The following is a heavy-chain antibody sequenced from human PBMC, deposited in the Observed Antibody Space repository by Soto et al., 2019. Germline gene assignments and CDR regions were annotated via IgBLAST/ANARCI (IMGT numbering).Heavy chain of an antibody. Sequence: GGSLRLSCAASGVSFNSYDMHWVRQAPGKGPEWVAIISYDGSNTYYSDSVRGRFTISRDNSKDTLYLQMHSLRSEDTAIYYCAMISRYCSGGDCHARGQGTQVTVSS. CDR2: ISYDGSNT. CDR1: GVSFNSYD. V-gene: IGHV3-30*03. CDR3: AMISRYCSGGDCHA. J-gene: IGHJ4*02. D-gene: IGHD2-15*01.